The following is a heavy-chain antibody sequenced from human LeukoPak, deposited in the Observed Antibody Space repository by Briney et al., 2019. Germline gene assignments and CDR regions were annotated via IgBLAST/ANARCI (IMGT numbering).Heavy chain of an antibody. Sequence: GGSLRLSCTASGFTFGDYAMSWFRQAPRKGLEWVGFIRSKAYGGTTEYAASVKGRFTISRDDSKSIAYLQMNSLKTEDTAVYYCTRDRRWGMIVDAFDIWGQGTMVTVSS. CDR1: GFTFGDYA. D-gene: IGHD3-22*01. CDR2: IRSKAYGGTT. J-gene: IGHJ3*02. CDR3: TRDRRWGMIVDAFDI. V-gene: IGHV3-49*03.